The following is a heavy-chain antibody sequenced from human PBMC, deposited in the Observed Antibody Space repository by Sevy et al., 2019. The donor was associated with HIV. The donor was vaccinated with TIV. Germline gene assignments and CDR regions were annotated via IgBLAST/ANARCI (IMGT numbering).Heavy chain of an antibody. V-gene: IGHV3-33*01. CDR3: ARESREFRFDP. J-gene: IGHJ5*02. Sequence: GGSLRLSCAASGFNFSNYAMHWVRQAPGKGLEWVALIWYDGSNKNYAYSNSMKGRFTISRDNSKNTLYLQMNSLRAEDTAVYYCARESREFRFDPWGQGTLVTVSS. CDR2: IWYDGSNK. CDR1: GFNFSNYA.